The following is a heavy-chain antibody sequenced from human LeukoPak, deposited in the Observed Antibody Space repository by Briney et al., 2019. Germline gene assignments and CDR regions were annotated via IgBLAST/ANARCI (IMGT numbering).Heavy chain of an antibody. CDR3: ARDSPGIAAAGHDY. V-gene: IGHV1-2*02. CDR2: INPNSGGT. CDR1: GYTFTGYF. Sequence: ASVKVSCKASGYTFTGYFMHWVRQAPGQGLEWMGWINPNSGGTNYAQKFQGRVTMTRDTSISTAYMELSRLRSDDTAVYYCARDSPGIAAAGHDYWGQGTLLTVSS. D-gene: IGHD6-13*01. J-gene: IGHJ4*02.